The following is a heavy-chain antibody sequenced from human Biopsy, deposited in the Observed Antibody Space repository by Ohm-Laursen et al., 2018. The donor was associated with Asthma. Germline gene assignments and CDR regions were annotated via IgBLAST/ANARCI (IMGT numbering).Heavy chain of an antibody. D-gene: IGHD3-9*01. V-gene: IGHV1-3*01. Sequence: SVKVSCKASGYTFISYAIHWVRQAPGQRLEWMGWINAGNGNTKYSQKFQGRVTITRDTSASTAYMDLRSLRSEDTAMYYCARTYYDFLTGQVNDAFALWGQGTMVTVSS. CDR3: ARTYYDFLTGQVNDAFAL. J-gene: IGHJ3*01. CDR1: GYTFISYA. CDR2: INAGNGNT.